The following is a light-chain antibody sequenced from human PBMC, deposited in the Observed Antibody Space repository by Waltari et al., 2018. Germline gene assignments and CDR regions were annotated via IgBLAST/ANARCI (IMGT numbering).Light chain of an antibody. CDR2: EVS. Sequence: QPALTPPASVSGSPGQAITLSCTGPSTAVGYNHHACWYQKHPDKAPKLIIYEVSKRPSGVSDRFSGSKSGNTASLTISGLQAEDEADYYCLSYAATVSFGFGGGTKLTVL. CDR1: STAVGYNHH. CDR3: LSYAATVSFG. J-gene: IGLJ2*01. V-gene: IGLV2-23*02.